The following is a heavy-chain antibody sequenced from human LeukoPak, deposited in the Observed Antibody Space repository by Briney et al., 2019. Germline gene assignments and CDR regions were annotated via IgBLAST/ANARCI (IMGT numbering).Heavy chain of an antibody. J-gene: IGHJ4*02. Sequence: DPSETLSLTCAVCGGSFSGYYWSWIRQPPGKGLEWSGEINHSGSTNYNPSLKSRVTISVDTSKNQFSLKLSSVTAADTAVYYCARGTRRTAMVGRTLDYWGQGTLVTVSS. D-gene: IGHD5-18*01. CDR1: GGSFSGYY. CDR2: INHSGST. V-gene: IGHV4-34*01. CDR3: ARGTRRTAMVGRTLDY.